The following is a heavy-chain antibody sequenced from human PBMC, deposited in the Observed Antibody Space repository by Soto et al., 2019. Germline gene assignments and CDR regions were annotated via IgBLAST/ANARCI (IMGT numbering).Heavy chain of an antibody. CDR3: AKDLGSGKPYYYYAMDV. D-gene: IGHD3-10*01. CDR1: GFIFSKYG. V-gene: IGHV3-30*18. Sequence: QVQLVESGGGVVQPGRSLRLSCAASGFIFSKYGMHWVRQAPGKGLEWVAVISHDGSNKYYAESVKGRFIISRDKFENTLYLQMNSLRAEDTALYYCAKDLGSGKPYYYYAMDVWGQGTTVTVSS. J-gene: IGHJ6*02. CDR2: ISHDGSNK.